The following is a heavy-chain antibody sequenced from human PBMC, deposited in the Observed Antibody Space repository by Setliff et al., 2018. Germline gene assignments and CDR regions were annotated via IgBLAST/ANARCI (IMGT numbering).Heavy chain of an antibody. CDR2: IYYSGST. Sequence: SETLSLTCRVSGGSISSGNYYWGLIRQPPGKGLEWVATIYYSGSTYSNPSLKSRLIISVDAPDNQFSVKLNSVTPADTAVYYCARGSEFYYGSGTIDSWGPGTLVTVS. J-gene: IGHJ4*02. CDR1: GGSISSGNYY. CDR3: ARGSEFYYGSGTIDS. V-gene: IGHV4-39*07. D-gene: IGHD3-10*01.